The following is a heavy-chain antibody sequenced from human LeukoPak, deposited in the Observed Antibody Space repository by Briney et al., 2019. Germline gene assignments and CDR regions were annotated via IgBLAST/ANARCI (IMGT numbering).Heavy chain of an antibody. D-gene: IGHD2-15*01. Sequence: PGGSLRLSCAASGFTFSNYDMHWVRHASGGGLEWVSAIANDGATFYSGSVKGRFIISRENAKRSLYLQMNSLRVGDTALYYCARGGRDGFDIWGQGTLVTVSS. J-gene: IGHJ3*02. CDR3: ARGGRDGFDI. V-gene: IGHV3-13*01. CDR2: IANDGAT. CDR1: GFTFSNYD.